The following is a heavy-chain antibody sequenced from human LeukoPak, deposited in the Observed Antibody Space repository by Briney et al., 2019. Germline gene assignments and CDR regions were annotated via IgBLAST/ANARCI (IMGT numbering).Heavy chain of an antibody. Sequence: GGSLRLSCAASGFTVSSNYMSWVRQAPGKGLEWVSVIYSGGSTYYADSVKGRFTISRDNSKNTAYLQMNSLKTEDMAVYYCTRLYSSGWYGDFDYWGQGTLVTVSS. V-gene: IGHV3-66*04. D-gene: IGHD6-19*01. CDR1: GFTVSSNY. J-gene: IGHJ4*02. CDR2: IYSGGST. CDR3: TRLYSSGWYGDFDY.